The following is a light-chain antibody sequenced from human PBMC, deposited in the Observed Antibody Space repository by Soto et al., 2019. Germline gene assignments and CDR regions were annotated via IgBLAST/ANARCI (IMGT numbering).Light chain of an antibody. CDR3: QTWGTGIVV. CDR1: SGHSSYA. V-gene: IGLV4-69*01. J-gene: IGLJ2*01. CDR2: LNTDGSH. Sequence: QSVLTQSPSASASLGASVKLTCTLSSGHSSYAIAWHQQQPEKGPRYLMKLNTDGSHSKGDGIPDRFSVSSSGAERYLTISSLQSEDEADYYCQTWGTGIVVFGGGTKVTVL.